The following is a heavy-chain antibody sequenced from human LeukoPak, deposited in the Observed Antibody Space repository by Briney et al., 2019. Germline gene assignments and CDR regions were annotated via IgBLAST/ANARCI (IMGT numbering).Heavy chain of an antibody. CDR1: GGSISSYY. Sequence: SETLSLTRTVSGGSISSYYWSWIRQPPGKGLEWIGYIYYSGSTNYNPSLKSRVTISVDTSKNQFSLKLSSVTAADTAVYYCARHVSIVGATAVDYWGQGTLVTVSS. J-gene: IGHJ4*02. CDR2: IYYSGST. V-gene: IGHV4-59*08. CDR3: ARHVSIVGATAVDY. D-gene: IGHD1-26*01.